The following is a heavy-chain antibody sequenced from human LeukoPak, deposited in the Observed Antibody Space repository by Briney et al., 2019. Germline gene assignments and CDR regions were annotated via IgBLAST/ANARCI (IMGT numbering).Heavy chain of an antibody. J-gene: IGHJ6*02. Sequence: PGRSLRLFCAASGFTFDDYAMHWVRQAPGKGLEEVSGISWNSGSIGYADSVKGRFTISRDNAKDSLYLQMNSLRAEDTALYYCAKDIIAAGDYGMDVWGQGTTVTVSS. CDR2: ISWNSGSI. V-gene: IGHV3-9*01. CDR3: AKDIIAAGDYGMDV. D-gene: IGHD6-25*01. CDR1: GFTFDDYA.